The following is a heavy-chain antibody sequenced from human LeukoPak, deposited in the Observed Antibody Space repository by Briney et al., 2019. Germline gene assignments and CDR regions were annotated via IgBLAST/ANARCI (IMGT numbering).Heavy chain of an antibody. D-gene: IGHD2-15*01. V-gene: IGHV4-30-2*01. CDR1: GGSISSGGYS. CDR2: IYHSGST. CDR3: ARVDCTSSSCLNNWFDP. Sequence: SETLSLTCAVSGGSISSGGYSWSWIRQPPGKGLEWIGYIYHSGSTYYNPSLKSRVTISVDRSKNQFSLKLSSVTAADTAVYYCARVDCTSSSCLNNWFDPWGQGTLVTVSS. J-gene: IGHJ5*02.